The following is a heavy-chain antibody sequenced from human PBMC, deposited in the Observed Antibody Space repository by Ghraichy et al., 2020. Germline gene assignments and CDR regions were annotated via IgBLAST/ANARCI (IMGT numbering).Heavy chain of an antibody. J-gene: IGHJ4*02. CDR2: IYYSGST. V-gene: IGHV4-59*01. Sequence: SETLSLTCTVSGGSISSYYWSWIRQPPGKGLEWIGYIYYSGSTNYNPSLKSRVTISVDTSKNQFSLKLSSVTAADTAVYYCARGWYTVEHDYWGQGTLVTVSS. CDR1: GGSISSYY. CDR3: ARGWYTVEHDY. D-gene: IGHD6-13*01.